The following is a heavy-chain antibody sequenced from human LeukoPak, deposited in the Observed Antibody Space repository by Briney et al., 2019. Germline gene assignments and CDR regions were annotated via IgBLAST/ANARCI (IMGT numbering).Heavy chain of an antibody. V-gene: IGHV6-1*01. CDR3: GWGFYCTGGSCYSRWFDP. J-gene: IGHJ5*02. CDR1: GDSVSSNSAA. Sequence: SQTLSLTCAISGDSVSSNSAAWNWIRQSPSRGLEWLGRTYYRSKWYNDYAVSVKSRITINPDTSKNQFSLQLSSVTAADTAVYYCGWGFYCTGGSCYSRWFDPWGQGTLVTVSS. D-gene: IGHD2-15*01. CDR2: TYYRSKWYN.